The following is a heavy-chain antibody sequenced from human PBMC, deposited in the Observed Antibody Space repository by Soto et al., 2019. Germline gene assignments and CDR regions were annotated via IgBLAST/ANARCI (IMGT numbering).Heavy chain of an antibody. CDR3: VADYRYAFEM. CDR2: IKQDGSQK. Sequence: GGSLRLSCAAFGFTFRNYWMSWVRQAPGKGLQWVANIKQDGSQKWYVDPVKGRFTISRDNAKTSLYLQMNSLRVEDTAVYYCVADYRYAFEMWGQGTTVTVSS. J-gene: IGHJ3*02. CDR1: GFTFRNYW. V-gene: IGHV3-7*02. D-gene: IGHD3-16*01.